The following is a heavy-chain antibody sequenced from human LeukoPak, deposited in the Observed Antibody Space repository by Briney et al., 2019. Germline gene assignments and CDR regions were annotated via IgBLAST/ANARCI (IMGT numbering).Heavy chain of an antibody. D-gene: IGHD1-14*01. CDR1: GFTFSSYS. V-gene: IGHV3-33*08. CDR2: IWYDGSNK. CDR3: ARDVLAAGATGTFDI. Sequence: GGSLRLSCAASGFTFSSYSMNWVRQAPGKGLEWVAVIWYDGSNKYYADSVKGRFTISRDNSKNTLYLQMNSLRAEDTAVYYCARDVLAAGATGTFDIWGQGTMVTVSS. J-gene: IGHJ3*02.